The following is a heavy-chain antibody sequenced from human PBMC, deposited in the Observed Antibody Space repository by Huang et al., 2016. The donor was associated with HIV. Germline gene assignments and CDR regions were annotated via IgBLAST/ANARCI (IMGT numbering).Heavy chain of an antibody. D-gene: IGHD6-19*01. CDR3: ARDSQQWLVEDY. CDR1: GFTFSSYW. V-gene: IGHV3-74*01. Sequence: EVQLVESGGGLVQPGGSLRRSCAASGFTFSSYWMHWVRQAPGKGVVWVSRINSDGSSTSYADSVKGRFTISRDNAKNTLYLQMNSLRAEDTAVYYCARDSQQWLVEDYWGQGTLVTVSS. J-gene: IGHJ4*02. CDR2: INSDGSST.